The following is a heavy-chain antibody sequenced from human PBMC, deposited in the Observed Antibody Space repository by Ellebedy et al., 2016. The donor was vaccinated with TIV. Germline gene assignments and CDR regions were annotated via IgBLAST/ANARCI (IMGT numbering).Heavy chain of an antibody. CDR3: AKDPSPSSSWYGAFDI. CDR1: GFTFSSYA. J-gene: IGHJ3*02. CDR2: ISGSGGST. D-gene: IGHD6-13*01. Sequence: GGSLRLSXAASGFTFSSYAMSWVRQAPGKGLEWVSAISGSGGSTYYADSVKGRFTISRDNSKNTLYLQMNSLRAEDTAVYYCAKDPSPSSSWYGAFDIWGQGTMVTVSS. V-gene: IGHV3-23*01.